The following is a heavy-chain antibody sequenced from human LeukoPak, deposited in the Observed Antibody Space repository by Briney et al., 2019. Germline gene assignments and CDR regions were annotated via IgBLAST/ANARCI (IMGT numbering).Heavy chain of an antibody. J-gene: IGHJ4*02. D-gene: IGHD2-21*01. CDR3: ARERVIAAAGDGFDS. CDR1: GFTLSDYS. CDR2: ISSSSTTI. V-gene: IGHV3-48*02. Sequence: GGSLRLSCAASGFTLSDYSMNWVRQAPGKGLEWASYISSSSTTIFYADSVKGRFTISRDNAKNSLFLQMNGLRDEDTALYYCARERVIAAAGDGFDSWGQGTLVTVSS.